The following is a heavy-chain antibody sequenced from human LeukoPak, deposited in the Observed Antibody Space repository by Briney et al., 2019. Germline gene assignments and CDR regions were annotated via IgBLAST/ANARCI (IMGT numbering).Heavy chain of an antibody. CDR3: AKSTTVTQRGYFDY. CDR2: ISYDGSNK. V-gene: IGHV3-30*18. J-gene: IGHJ4*02. CDR1: GFTFSSYG. Sequence: GGSLRLSCAASGFTFSSYGMHWVRQAPAKGLEWVAIISYDGSNKYYADSVKGRFTISRDNSKNTLYLQMNSLRAEDTAVYYCAKSTTVTQRGYFDYWDQGTLVTVSS. D-gene: IGHD4-17*01.